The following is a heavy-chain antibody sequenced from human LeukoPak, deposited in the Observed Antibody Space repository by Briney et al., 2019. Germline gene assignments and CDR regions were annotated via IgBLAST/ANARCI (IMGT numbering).Heavy chain of an antibody. CDR2: IYYSGST. J-gene: IGHJ4*02. V-gene: IGHV4-30-4*01. Sequence: PSQTLSLTCTVSGGSISSGDYYWSWIRQPPGKGLEWIGYIYYSGSTYYNPSLKSRVTISVDTSKNQFSLKPSSVTAADTAVYYCARVPQYYYDSSGSFDYWGQGTLVTVSS. D-gene: IGHD3-22*01. CDR3: ARVPQYYYDSSGSFDY. CDR1: GGSISSGDYY.